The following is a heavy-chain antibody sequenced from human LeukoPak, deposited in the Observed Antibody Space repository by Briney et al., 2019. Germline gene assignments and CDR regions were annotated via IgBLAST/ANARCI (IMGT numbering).Heavy chain of an antibody. CDR2: ISAYNGNT. V-gene: IGHV1-18*01. CDR3: ARDLTPIYYYYYGMDV. CDR1: GYTFTSYG. J-gene: IGHJ6*02. Sequence: ASVKVSCKASGYTFTSYGISWVRQAPGQGLEWMGWISAYNGNTNYAQKLQGRVTMTTDTSTSTAYMELRSLRSDDTAVYYCARDLTPIYYYYYGMDVWAKGPRSPSP. D-gene: IGHD1-14*01.